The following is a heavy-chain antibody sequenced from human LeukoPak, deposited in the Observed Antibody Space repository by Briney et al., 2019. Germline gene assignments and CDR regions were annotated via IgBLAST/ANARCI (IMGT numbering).Heavy chain of an antibody. J-gene: IGHJ3*02. D-gene: IGHD6-19*01. V-gene: IGHV1-2*02. CDR1: GYTFTGYY. CDR3: ARDRDIAVAGVAFDI. Sequence: ASVKVPCKASGYTFTGYYMHWVRQAPGQGLEWMGWINPNSGGTNYAQKFQGRVTMTRDTSISTAYMELSRLRSDDTAVYYCARDRDIAVAGVAFDIWGQGTMVTVSS. CDR2: INPNSGGT.